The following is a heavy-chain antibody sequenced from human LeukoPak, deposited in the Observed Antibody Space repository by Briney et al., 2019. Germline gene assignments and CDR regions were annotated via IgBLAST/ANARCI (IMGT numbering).Heavy chain of an antibody. CDR2: INQDGSEK. Sequence: PGGSLRLSCAASGFTFSTYRMSWVRQAPGKGLEWVSNINQDGSEKHYVDSVKGRFTISRDNAKNSLYLQMNSLRAEDKAVYYCARSGGVDNWFDPWGQGTMVTVSS. J-gene: IGHJ5*02. D-gene: IGHD1-26*01. V-gene: IGHV3-7*01. CDR1: GFTFSTYR. CDR3: ARSGGVDNWFDP.